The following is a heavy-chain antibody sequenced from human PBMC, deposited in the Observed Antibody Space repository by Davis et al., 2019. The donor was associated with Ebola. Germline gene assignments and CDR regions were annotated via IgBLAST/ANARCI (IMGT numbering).Heavy chain of an antibody. CDR1: GGSISSHY. CDR2: IYYSGST. V-gene: IGHV4-59*11. J-gene: IGHJ4*02. Sequence: SETLSLTCTVSGGSISSHYWSWIRQPPGKGLEWIGYIYYSGSTNYNPSLKSRITISVDTSRNQFSLKLNSVTAADTAVYYCARDHYSSSSYFDCWGQGTLVTVSS. CDR3: ARDHYSSSSYFDC. D-gene: IGHD6-6*01.